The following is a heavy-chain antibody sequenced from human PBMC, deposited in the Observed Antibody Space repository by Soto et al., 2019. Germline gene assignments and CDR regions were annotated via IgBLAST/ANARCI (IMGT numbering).Heavy chain of an antibody. V-gene: IGHV4-39*01. CDR1: CASITNLCYY. D-gene: IGHD6-25*01. Sequence: SETLSLTWTGFCASITNLCYYWGWIRQPRGKGVQWIASCSYTGTTYYTASVKSRVTISFDTSKNQLSLRMTSVTASDTAVYYCARHDSSGWAATSGSWGQGTLVTVSS. CDR2: CSYTGTT. J-gene: IGHJ5*02. CDR3: ARHDSSGWAATSGS.